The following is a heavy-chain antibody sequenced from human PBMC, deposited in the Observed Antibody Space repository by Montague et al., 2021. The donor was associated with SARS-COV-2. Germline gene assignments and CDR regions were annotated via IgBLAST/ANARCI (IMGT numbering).Heavy chain of an antibody. CDR3: AKDRESGIAAIGWFDP. D-gene: IGHD6-13*01. V-gene: IGHV3-23*01. J-gene: IGHJ5*02. CDR2: ISVSGGST. Sequence: SLRLSCAASGFTFSTYAMSSVRQAPGKGLEWVSAISVSGGSTYYADSVKGRFTISRDNSKNTLYLQMNSLRAEDTAVYYCAKDRESGIAAIGWFDPWGQGTLVTVSS. CDR1: GFTFSTYA.